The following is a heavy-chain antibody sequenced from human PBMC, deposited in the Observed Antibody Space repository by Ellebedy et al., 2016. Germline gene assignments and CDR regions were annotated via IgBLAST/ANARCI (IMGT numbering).Heavy chain of an antibody. D-gene: IGHD4-17*01. Sequence: SGPTLVKPTETLTLTCTFSGFSLNTNRVVVGWVRQPPGKALEWLSFIYGNDDKRYSPSLRTRLTIAKDTSKNEVVLTLTNMDPVDTATYYCAHRTTVTADDYWGQGTLVTVSS. CDR2: IYGNDDK. J-gene: IGHJ4*02. V-gene: IGHV2-5*01. CDR3: AHRTTVTADDY. CDR1: GFSLNTNRVV.